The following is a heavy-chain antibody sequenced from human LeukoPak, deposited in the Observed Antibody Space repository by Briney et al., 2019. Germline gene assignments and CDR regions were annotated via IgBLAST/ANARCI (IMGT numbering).Heavy chain of an antibody. V-gene: IGHV3-21*01. Sequence: GGSLRLSCAASAFSFSNYNMNWVRQAPGKGLEWVSCISSSSSYIYYADSVKGRFTISRDNAKNSLYLQMNSLRAEDTAVYYCATSPVYSYGHPYYFDYWGQGTLVTVSS. J-gene: IGHJ4*02. CDR2: ISSSSSYI. D-gene: IGHD5-18*01. CDR1: AFSFSNYN. CDR3: ATSPVYSYGHPYYFDY.